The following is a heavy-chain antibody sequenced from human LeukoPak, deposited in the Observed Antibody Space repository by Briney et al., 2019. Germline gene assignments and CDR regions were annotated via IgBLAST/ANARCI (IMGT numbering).Heavy chain of an antibody. V-gene: IGHV3-15*07. D-gene: IGHD5-24*01. CDR1: GFIFINAW. CDR3: IRYGYKLAEYSQH. J-gene: IGHJ1*01. CDR2: IKSDTDGGTT. Sequence: GGSLRLSCATSGFIFINAWMNWVRQAPGKGLEWVGHIKSDTDGGTTDYAAPVKGRLVISRDDSENTLYLQMNSLKTEDTAVYFCIRYGYKLAEYSQHWGQGTLVTVSS.